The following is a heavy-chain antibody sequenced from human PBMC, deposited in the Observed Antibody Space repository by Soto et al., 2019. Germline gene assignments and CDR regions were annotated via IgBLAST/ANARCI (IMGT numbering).Heavy chain of an antibody. CDR1: GYTFTSYD. D-gene: IGHD6-19*01. CDR2: MNPNSGNT. V-gene: IGHV1-8*01. Sequence: QVQLVQSGAEVKKPGASVKVSCKASGYTFTSYDINWVRQATGQGLEWMGWMNPNSGNTGYAQKFQGRVTMTRNTSIRTADVARSSLRSEDTAVDDCARESSSGWDGDYWGQGTLVTVSS. CDR3: ARESSSGWDGDY. J-gene: IGHJ4*02.